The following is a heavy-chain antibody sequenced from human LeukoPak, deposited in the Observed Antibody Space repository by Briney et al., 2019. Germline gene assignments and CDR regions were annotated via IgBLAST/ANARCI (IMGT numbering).Heavy chain of an antibody. V-gene: IGHV1-69*06. J-gene: IGHJ6*03. D-gene: IGHD6-6*01. CDR1: GGTFSSYA. CDR2: IIPIFGTA. CDR3: ATKSSSGRYYYMDV. Sequence: ASVKVSCKASGGTFSSYAISWVRQAPGQGLEWMGGIIPIFGTANYAQKFQGRVTITADKSTSTAYMELSSLRSEDTAVYYCATKSSSGRYYYMDVWGKGTTVTVSS.